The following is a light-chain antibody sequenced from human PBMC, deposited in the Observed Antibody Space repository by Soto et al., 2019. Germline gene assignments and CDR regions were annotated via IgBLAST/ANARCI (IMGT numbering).Light chain of an antibody. CDR1: QDISNH. V-gene: IGKV1-33*01. CDR3: QQYDNLSLT. Sequence: DLQMTQSPSSLSASVGDRVTFTCQASQDISNHLNWYQQKPGKAPKLLIYDASNLETGVPSRFSGGGSGTDFTFTISSLQAEDIATYYCQQYDNLSLTFGGGTKVEIK. CDR2: DAS. J-gene: IGKJ4*01.